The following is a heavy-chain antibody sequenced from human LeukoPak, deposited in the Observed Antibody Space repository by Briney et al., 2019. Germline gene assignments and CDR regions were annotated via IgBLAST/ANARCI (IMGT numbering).Heavy chain of an antibody. D-gene: IGHD2-8*02. CDR2: IYYSGST. CDR1: GGSISSGDYY. V-gene: IGHV4-30-4*01. Sequence: SQTLSLTCTVSGGSISSGDYYWSWIRQPPGKGLEWIGYIYYSGSTYYNPSLKSRVTISVDTSKNQFSLKLSSVTAADTAVYYCARGIEALSLPVGCWGQGTLVTVSS. CDR3: ARGIEALSLPVGC. J-gene: IGHJ4*02.